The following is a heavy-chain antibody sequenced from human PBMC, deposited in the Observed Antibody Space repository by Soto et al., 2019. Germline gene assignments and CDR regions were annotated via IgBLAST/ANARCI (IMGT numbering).Heavy chain of an antibody. CDR1: GFTFSSYA. CDR3: ATSLSRITMIVVVITPFDY. J-gene: IGHJ4*02. D-gene: IGHD3-22*01. V-gene: IGHV3-23*01. CDR2: ISGSGGST. Sequence: SGGSLRLSCAASGFTFSSYAMSWVRQAPGKGLEWVSAISGSGGSTYYADSVKGRFTISRDNSKNTLYLQMNSLRAEDTAVYYCATSLSRITMIVVVITPFDYWGQGTLVTVSS.